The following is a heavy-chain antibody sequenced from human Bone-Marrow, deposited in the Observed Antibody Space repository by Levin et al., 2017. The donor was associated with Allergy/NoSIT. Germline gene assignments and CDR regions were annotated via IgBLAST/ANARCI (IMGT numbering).Heavy chain of an antibody. D-gene: IGHD3-16*02. CDR1: GFSLTTRGVG. V-gene: IGHV2-5*02. CDR2: IYWDDDK. CDR3: AHVVITYGGVIGDEAFDV. Sequence: SGPTLVKPTETLSLTCSFSGFSLTTRGVGVAWIRQPPGKALEWIAVIYWDDDKRYRPSLNGRLSITKDTSRNQVVLTMTNMDPVDTATYFCAHVVITYGGVIGDEAFDVWGPGTLVSVSS. J-gene: IGHJ3*01.